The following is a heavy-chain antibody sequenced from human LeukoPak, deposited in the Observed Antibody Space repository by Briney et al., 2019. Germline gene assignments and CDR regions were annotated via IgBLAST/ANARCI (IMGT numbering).Heavy chain of an antibody. CDR2: INPSGDST. J-gene: IGHJ5*02. D-gene: IGHD3-22*01. CDR1: AFSFTSYY. CDR3: ARDNSRSDSGTSYWWFDP. Sequence: ASVRVSCKASAFSFTSYYMHWVRQAPGQGLEWMGIINPSGDSTNYAQKFQGRVTITRDTSTSTVYMELSSLRSEDTAVYYCARDNSRSDSGTSYWWFDPWGQGTLVTVSS. V-gene: IGHV1-46*01.